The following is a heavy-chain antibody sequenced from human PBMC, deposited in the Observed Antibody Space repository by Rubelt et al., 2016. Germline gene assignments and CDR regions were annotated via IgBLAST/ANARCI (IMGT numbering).Heavy chain of an antibody. D-gene: IGHD3-10*02. CDR3: ARVTCWGDCSDSYGFFFDS. J-gene: IGHJ4*02. CDR2: IYSGGST. Sequence: VRQPPGKGLEWVSVIYSGGSTYYADSVKGRFTISRDNFKNTLYLQMNSLRAEDTAVYYCARVTCWGDCSDSYGFFFDSWGQGTLVTVSS. V-gene: IGHV3-53*01.